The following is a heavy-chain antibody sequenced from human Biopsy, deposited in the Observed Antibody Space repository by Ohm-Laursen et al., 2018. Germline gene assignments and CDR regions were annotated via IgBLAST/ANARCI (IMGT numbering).Heavy chain of an antibody. CDR2: IKSKFDGETT. CDR3: STGGGDFYYNGMDV. Sequence: GSLRLSCTASGFTFGDAWMSWIRQAPGKGLEWVGRIKSKFDGETTDYAAPVKGRFIISRDDSKSTLFLQMNSLKVEDTGVYFCSTGGGDFYYNGMDVWGQGTTVTVS. V-gene: IGHV3-15*01. CDR1: GFTFGDAW. D-gene: IGHD3-16*01. J-gene: IGHJ6*02.